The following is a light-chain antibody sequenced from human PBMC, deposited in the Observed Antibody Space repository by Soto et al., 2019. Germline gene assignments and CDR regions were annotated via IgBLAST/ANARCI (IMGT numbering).Light chain of an antibody. CDR2: AVS. CDR3: CSYTVSGTYG. J-gene: IGLJ1*01. V-gene: IGLV2-14*01. CDR1: SSNVGGYNY. Sequence: QSALTQPASVSGSPGQSITISCTGTSSNVGGYNYVSSYKQHPGTAPKLMIYAVSNRPSGVSNRFSGSKSGNTATLTISGLQAEDEADYYCCSYTVSGTYGVGTGTKVTVL.